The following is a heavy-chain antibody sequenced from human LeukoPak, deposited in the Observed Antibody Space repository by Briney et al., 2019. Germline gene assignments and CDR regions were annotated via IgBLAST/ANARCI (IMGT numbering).Heavy chain of an antibody. J-gene: IGHJ4*02. CDR3: ARPYSSGWYSRGRYDY. V-gene: IGHV1-8*02. D-gene: IGHD6-19*01. CDR2: MNPNSGNT. CDR1: GYAFTSYG. Sequence: ASVKVSCKASGYAFTSYGINWVRQATGQGLEWMGWMNPNSGNTGYAQKFQGRVTMTRNTSISTAYMELSSLRSEDTAVYYCARPYSSGWYSRGRYDYWGQGTLVTVSS.